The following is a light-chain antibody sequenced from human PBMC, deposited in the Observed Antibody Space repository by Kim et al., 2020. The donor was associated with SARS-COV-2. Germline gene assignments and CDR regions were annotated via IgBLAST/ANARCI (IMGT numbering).Light chain of an antibody. CDR3: QQYNAYSSWT. V-gene: IGKV1-5*01. CDR2: DAS. Sequence: SVGDRVTITCRANQSVNTWLAWYQQKPGKAPKLLIYDASTLESGVPPRFSGSGSGTEFTLTISSLQPDDFATYYCQQYNAYSSWTFGQGTKVDIK. J-gene: IGKJ1*01. CDR1: QSVNTW.